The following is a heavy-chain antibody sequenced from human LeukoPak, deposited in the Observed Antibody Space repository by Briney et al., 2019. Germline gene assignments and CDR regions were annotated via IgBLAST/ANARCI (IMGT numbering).Heavy chain of an antibody. J-gene: IGHJ4*02. CDR1: GFTVSSNY. CDR2: IYSGGST. Sequence: GGSLRLSCAASGFTVSSNYMNWVRQAPGKGLEWVSVIYSGGSTYCADSVKGRFTISRDNSKNTVYLQMNSLRAEDTAVYYCARDPSGTYLGYWGRGTLVTVSS. CDR3: ARDPSGTYLGY. D-gene: IGHD3-10*01. V-gene: IGHV3-53*01.